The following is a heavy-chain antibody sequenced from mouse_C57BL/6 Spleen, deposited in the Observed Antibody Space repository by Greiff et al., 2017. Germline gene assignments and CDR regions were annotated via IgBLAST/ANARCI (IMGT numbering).Heavy chain of an antibody. Sequence: EVQLQQSGAELVRPGASVKLSCTASGFNIKDDYMHWVKQRPEQGLEWIGWIDPENGDTEYASKFQGKATITADTSSNTAYLQLSSLTSEDTAVYYCTTCGYCGSGYYFDYWGQGTTLTVSS. V-gene: IGHV14-4*01. CDR3: TTCGYCGSGYYFDY. CDR2: IDPENGDT. J-gene: IGHJ2*01. D-gene: IGHD1-1*01. CDR1: GFNIKDDY.